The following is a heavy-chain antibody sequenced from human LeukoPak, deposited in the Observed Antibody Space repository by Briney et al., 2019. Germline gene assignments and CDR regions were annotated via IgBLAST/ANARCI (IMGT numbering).Heavy chain of an antibody. D-gene: IGHD3-16*01. V-gene: IGHV3-48*04. CDR2: ISSSSDTI. CDR3: ARDRGSSTYYYYMDV. CDR1: GFTFSTYS. J-gene: IGHJ6*03. Sequence: GGSLRLSCAASGFTFSTYSVNWVRQAPGKGLEWISYISSSSDTIYYADSVKGRFTISRDNAKNSLYLQMNSLRAEDTAVYYCARDRGSSTYYYYMDVWGKGTTVTVSS.